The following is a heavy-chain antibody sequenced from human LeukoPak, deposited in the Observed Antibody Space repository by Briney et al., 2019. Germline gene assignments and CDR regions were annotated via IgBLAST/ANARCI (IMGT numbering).Heavy chain of an antibody. Sequence: KPSETLSLTCAVYGGSFRGYYWSWIRQPPGKGLEWIGEINHSGSTNYNPSLKSRVTISVDTSKNQFSLKLSSVTAADTAVYYCARGGYKRLYYMDVWGKGTTVTVSS. V-gene: IGHV4-34*01. CDR3: ARGGYKRLYYMDV. CDR2: INHSGST. D-gene: IGHD5-18*01. J-gene: IGHJ6*03. CDR1: GGSFRGYY.